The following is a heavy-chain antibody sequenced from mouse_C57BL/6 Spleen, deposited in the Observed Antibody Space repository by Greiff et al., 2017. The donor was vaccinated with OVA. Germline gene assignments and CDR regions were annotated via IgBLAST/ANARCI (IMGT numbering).Heavy chain of an antibody. CDR2: ISDGGSYT. CDR3: ARDDGSFDY. CDR1: GFTFSSYA. V-gene: IGHV5-4*01. D-gene: IGHD1-1*01. J-gene: IGHJ2*01. Sequence: EVQGVESGGGLVKPGGSLTLSCAASGFTFSSYAMSWVRQTPEKRLEWVATISDGGSYTYYPDNVKGRFTISRDNAKNNLYLQMSHLNSEDTAMYYCARDDGSFDYWGQGTTLTVSS.